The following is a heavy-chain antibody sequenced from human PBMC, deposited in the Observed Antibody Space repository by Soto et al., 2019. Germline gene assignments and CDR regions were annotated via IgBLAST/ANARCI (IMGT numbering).Heavy chain of an antibody. J-gene: IGHJ6*02. V-gene: IGHV3-30-3*01. CDR1: GFTFSSYA. D-gene: IGHD3-10*01. CDR3: ARDQGSGSYPHYYYGMDV. Sequence: PGGSLRLSCAASGFTFSSYAMHWVRQAPGKGLEWVAVISYDGSNKYYADSVKGRFTISRDNSKNTLYLQMNSLRAEDTAVYYCARDQGSGSYPHYYYGMDVWGQGTTVTVSS. CDR2: ISYDGSNK.